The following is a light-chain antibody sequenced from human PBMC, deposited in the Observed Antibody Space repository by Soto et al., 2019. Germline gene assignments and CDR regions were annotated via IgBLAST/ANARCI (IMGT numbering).Light chain of an antibody. CDR1: QNITNN. V-gene: IGKV1-33*01. Sequence: DSQMTQTPSSLSASIGDRVTITCQASQNITNNLSWYQQKPGKAPNLLIYHASKLAKGVTSRFSGSGSGTDFSFIITSLQREDLATYYCHQYYGLPTLTFGQGTRLEIK. CDR2: HAS. J-gene: IGKJ5*01. CDR3: HQYYGLPTLT.